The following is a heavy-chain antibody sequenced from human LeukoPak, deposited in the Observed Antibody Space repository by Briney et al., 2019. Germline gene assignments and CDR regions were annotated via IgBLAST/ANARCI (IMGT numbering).Heavy chain of an antibody. J-gene: IGHJ3*02. CDR3: ARGVNRAYDI. Sequence: GESLRLSCAASGFNFRNSWMAWVRQAPGKGLEWVALTNEDESAKYYVDSVKGRFTISRDNAKNSLFLQMNSLRDEDTAMYYCARGVNRAYDIWGHGTMVTVSS. CDR1: GFNFRNSW. CDR2: TNEDESAK. V-gene: IGHV3-7*01. D-gene: IGHD2-8*01.